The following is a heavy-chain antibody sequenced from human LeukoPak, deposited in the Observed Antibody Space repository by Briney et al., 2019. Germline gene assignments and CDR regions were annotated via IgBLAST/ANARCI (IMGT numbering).Heavy chain of an antibody. V-gene: IGHV3-21*01. D-gene: IGHD2-15*01. J-gene: IGHJ4*02. CDR1: GFTFSSYS. Sequence: MSGGSLRLSCAASGFTFSSYSMNWVRQAPGKGLEWVSSISTSSSYIYYADSVKGRFTISRDNAKNSLYLQINSLRAEDTAVYYCARVGDPYCSGGSCNNLDYWGQGTLVTVSS. CDR3: ARVGDPYCSGGSCNNLDY. CDR2: ISTSSSYI.